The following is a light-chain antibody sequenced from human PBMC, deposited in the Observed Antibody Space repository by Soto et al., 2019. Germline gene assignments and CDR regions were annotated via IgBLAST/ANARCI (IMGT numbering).Light chain of an antibody. V-gene: IGLV1-44*01. Sequence: QSVLTQPPSASGTPGQRVTISCSGSSSNIGSNTVNWYQQLPGTAPKLLIYYNNQRPSGVPDRFSGSRSGTSASLAISGLQSEDEADYYCAAWDDSLNGRFVFGTGTKLTVL. J-gene: IGLJ1*01. CDR2: YNN. CDR1: SSNIGSNT. CDR3: AAWDDSLNGRFV.